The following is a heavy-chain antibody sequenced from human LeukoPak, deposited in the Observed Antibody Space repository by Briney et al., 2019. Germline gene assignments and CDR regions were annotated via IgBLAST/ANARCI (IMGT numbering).Heavy chain of an antibody. CDR1: GYTFTSYG. Sequence: ASVKVSCKASGYTFTSYGISWVRQAPGQGLEWMGWISDYHGNTNYAQKLQGRVTMTTDTSTSTAYMELRSLRSDDTAVYYCARVYRGYSYGQGPYYFDYWGQGTLVTVSS. V-gene: IGHV1-18*01. D-gene: IGHD5-18*01. CDR3: ARVYRGYSYGQGPYYFDY. CDR2: ISDYHGNT. J-gene: IGHJ4*02.